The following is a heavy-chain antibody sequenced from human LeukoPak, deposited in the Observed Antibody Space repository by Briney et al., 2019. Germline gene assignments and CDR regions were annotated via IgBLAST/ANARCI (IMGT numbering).Heavy chain of an antibody. CDR3: ARALSSGWSGYYYYGMDV. CDR1: GYTFTSYG. CDR2: ISAYNGNT. J-gene: IGHJ6*02. Sequence: ASVKVSCKASGYTFTSYGISWVRQAPGQGLEWMGWISAYNGNTNYAQKLQGRVTMTTDTSASTAYMELRSLRSDDTAVYYCARALSSGWSGYYYYGMDVWGQGTTVTVSS. V-gene: IGHV1-18*01. D-gene: IGHD6-19*01.